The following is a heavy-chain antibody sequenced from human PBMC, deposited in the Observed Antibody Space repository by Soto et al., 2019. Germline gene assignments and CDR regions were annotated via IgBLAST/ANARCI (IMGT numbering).Heavy chain of an antibody. CDR2: IIPIFGTA. CDR1: GGTFSSYA. V-gene: IGHV1-69*13. J-gene: IGHJ1*01. Sequence: ASVKVSCKASGGTFSSYAISWVRQAPGQGLEWMGGIIPIFGTANYAQKFQGRVTITADEFTSTAYMELSSLRSEDTAVYYCARNSMVRGVIKNFQHWGQGTLVTVSS. D-gene: IGHD3-10*01. CDR3: ARNSMVRGVIKNFQH.